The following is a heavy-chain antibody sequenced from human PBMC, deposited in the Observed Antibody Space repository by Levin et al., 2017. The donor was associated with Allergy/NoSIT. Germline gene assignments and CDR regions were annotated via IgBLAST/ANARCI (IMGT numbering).Heavy chain of an antibody. Sequence: SGGSLRLSCAASGFTFISYAMTWVRQAPGKGLEWVSAISASGETPYYADSVRGRFTISRDNSKNTLFLQMNSLGAADTAVYYCAEDRPTVTMFFDNWGQGTLVTVSS. D-gene: IGHD4-17*01. CDR2: ISASGETP. V-gene: IGHV3-23*01. J-gene: IGHJ4*02. CDR1: GFTFISYA. CDR3: AEDRPTVTMFFDN.